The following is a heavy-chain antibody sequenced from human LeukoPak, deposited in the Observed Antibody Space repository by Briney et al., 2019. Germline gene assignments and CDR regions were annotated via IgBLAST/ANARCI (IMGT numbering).Heavy chain of an antibody. V-gene: IGHV3-48*01. CDR2: ISSSSSTI. CDR1: GFTFSSYS. CDR3: AKDPLELLTTAGYYYYMDV. J-gene: IGHJ6*03. Sequence: PGGSLRLSCAASGFTFSSYSMNWVRQAPGKGLEWVSYISSSSSTIYYADSVKGRFTISRDNAKNSLYLQMNSLRAEDTAVYYCAKDPLELLTTAGYYYYMDVWGKGTTVTVSS. D-gene: IGHD1-7*01.